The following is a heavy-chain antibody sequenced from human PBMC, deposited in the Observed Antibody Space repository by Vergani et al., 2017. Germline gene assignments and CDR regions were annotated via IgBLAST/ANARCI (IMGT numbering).Heavy chain of an antibody. CDR2: ISYDGSNK. CDR3: AKELRSYGSGSFDAFDI. V-gene: IGHV3-30*18. D-gene: IGHD3-10*01. J-gene: IGHJ3*02. CDR1: GFTFSSYG. Sequence: QVQLVESGGGVVQPGRSLRLSCAASGFTFSSYGMHWVRQAPGKGLEWVAVISYDGSNKYYADSVKGRFTISRDNSKNTLYLQMNSLRAEDTAVYYCAKELRSYGSGSFDAFDIWGQGTMVTVSS.